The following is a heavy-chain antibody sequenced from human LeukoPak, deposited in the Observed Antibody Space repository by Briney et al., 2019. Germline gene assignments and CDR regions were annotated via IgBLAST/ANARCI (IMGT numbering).Heavy chain of an antibody. Sequence: ASVKVSCKASGYTSTSYYMHWVRQAPGQGLEWMGIINPSGGNTGYAQKFQGRVTMTRDTSTSTVYMELSSLRSEDTAVYYCARRCIPQKTAGDGIQLDYWGQGTLVTVSS. CDR1: GYTSTSYY. D-gene: IGHD6-19*01. V-gene: IGHV1-46*01. CDR2: INPSGGNT. CDR3: ARRCIPQKTAGDGIQLDY. J-gene: IGHJ4*02.